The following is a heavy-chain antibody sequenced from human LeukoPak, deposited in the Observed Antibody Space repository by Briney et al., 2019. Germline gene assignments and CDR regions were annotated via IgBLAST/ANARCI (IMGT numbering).Heavy chain of an antibody. CDR3: ARNGGYSSGWYLDY. CDR2: IIPIFGTA. D-gene: IGHD6-19*01. CDR1: GGTFSSYA. J-gene: IGHJ4*02. V-gene: IGHV1-69*13. Sequence: SVKVSCKASGGTFSSYAISWVRQAPGQGFEWMGGIIPIFGTANYALKFQGRVTITADESTSTAYMELSSLRSEDTAVYYCARNGGYSSGWYLDYWGQGTLVTVSS.